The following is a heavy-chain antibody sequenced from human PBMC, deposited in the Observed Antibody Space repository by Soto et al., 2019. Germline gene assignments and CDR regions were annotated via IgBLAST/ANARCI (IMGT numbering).Heavy chain of an antibody. J-gene: IGHJ4*02. V-gene: IGHV3-30*18. CDR2: ISFDGSNK. CDR1: GFTFRTYG. D-gene: IGHD6-19*01. CDR3: AKDRRIAVAGALHY. Sequence: QVQLVESGGDVVQPGGSLRLSCATSGFTFRTYGLHWVRQSPGKGLEWVAVISFDGSNKYYADSVKGRFTISRDNSNDTLYLRMNSLRPDDTAVYDCAKDRRIAVAGALHYWGQGTLVTVSS.